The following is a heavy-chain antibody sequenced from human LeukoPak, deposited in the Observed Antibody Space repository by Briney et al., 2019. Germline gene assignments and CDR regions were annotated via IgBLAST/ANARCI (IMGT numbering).Heavy chain of an antibody. CDR1: GFTFSGSA. D-gene: IGHD3-22*01. Sequence: GGSLRLSCAASGFTFSGSAMHWVRQASGKGLEWVGRIRSKGYSYASAYAASVKGRFTISRDDSKNTAYLQMNSLKTEDTAVYYCTTPWPPQDYYDSSGYYTIDYWGQGTLVTVSS. J-gene: IGHJ4*02. CDR3: TTPWPPQDYYDSSGYYTIDY. V-gene: IGHV3-73*01. CDR2: IRSKGYSYAS.